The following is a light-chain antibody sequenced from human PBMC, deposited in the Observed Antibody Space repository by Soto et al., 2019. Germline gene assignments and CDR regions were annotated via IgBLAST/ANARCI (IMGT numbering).Light chain of an antibody. Sequence: DIQMTQSPSSLSASVGDRVTITYRASQSISSYLNWYQQKPGKAPKLLTYAASSLQSGVPSRFSGSGSGTDFTLTISSLQPEDFATYSCQQSYSTPRTFGQGTKVDI. CDR1: QSISSY. CDR2: AAS. J-gene: IGKJ1*01. CDR3: QQSYSTPRT. V-gene: IGKV1-39*01.